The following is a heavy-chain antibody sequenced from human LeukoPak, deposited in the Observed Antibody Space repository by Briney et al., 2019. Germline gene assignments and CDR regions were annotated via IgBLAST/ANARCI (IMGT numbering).Heavy chain of an antibody. CDR1: GGSISSYY. CDR2: IYYSGSS. V-gene: IGHV4-59*01. J-gene: IGHJ3*02. Sequence: SSETLSLTCTVSGGSISSYYWSWIRQPPGKGLEWIGYIYYSGSSNYNPSLKSRVTISVDTSKNQFSLKLSSVTAADTAVYYCARVGGSDALDIWGQGTMVTVSS. CDR3: ARVGGSDALDI. D-gene: IGHD3-16*01.